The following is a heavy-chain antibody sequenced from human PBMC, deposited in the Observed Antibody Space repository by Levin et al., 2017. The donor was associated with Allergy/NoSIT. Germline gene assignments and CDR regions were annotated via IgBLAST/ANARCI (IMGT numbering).Heavy chain of an antibody. CDR2: IHTDTSVT. CDR1: GFTFSSYY. Sequence: GGSLRLSCAASGFTFSSYYMHWVRLAPGKGLAWVSNIHTDTSVTNYADSVKGRFTISRDNAKNTLYLQMNSLRAEDTAVYYCARGGCSATSCLDYWGQGTLVTVSS. J-gene: IGHJ4*02. CDR3: ARGGCSATSCLDY. V-gene: IGHV3-74*01. D-gene: IGHD2-15*01.